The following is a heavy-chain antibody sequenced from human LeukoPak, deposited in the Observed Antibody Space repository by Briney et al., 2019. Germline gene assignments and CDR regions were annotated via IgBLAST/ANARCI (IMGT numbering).Heavy chain of an antibody. CDR1: GFTFSSYG. Sequence: GSLRLSCAASGFTFSSYGMHWVRQAPGKGLEWVAVISYDGSNKYYADSVKGRFTISRDNSKNTLYLQMNSLRAEDTAVYYCAKDGGLPYNWFDPWGQGTLATVSS. CDR3: AKDGGLPYNWFDP. J-gene: IGHJ5*02. CDR2: ISYDGSNK. V-gene: IGHV3-30*18. D-gene: IGHD5-12*01.